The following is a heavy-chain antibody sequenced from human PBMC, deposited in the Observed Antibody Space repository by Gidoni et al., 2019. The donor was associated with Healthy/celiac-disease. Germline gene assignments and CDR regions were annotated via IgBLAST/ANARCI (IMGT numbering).Heavy chain of an antibody. D-gene: IGHD6-19*01. J-gene: IGHJ4*02. V-gene: IGHV3-30-3*01. CDR3: ARGGIAVAGVYYFDY. CDR1: SYA. CDR2: ISYDGSNK. Sequence: SYAMHWVRQAPGKGLEWVAVISYDGSNKYYADSVKGRFTISRDNSKNTLYLQMNSLRAEDTAVYYCARGGIAVAGVYYFDYWGQGTLVTVSS.